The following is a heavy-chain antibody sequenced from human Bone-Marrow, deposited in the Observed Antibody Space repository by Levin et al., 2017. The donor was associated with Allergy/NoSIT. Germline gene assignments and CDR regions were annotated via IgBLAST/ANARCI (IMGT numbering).Heavy chain of an antibody. Sequence: GESLKISCAASGFTFSTYTMNWVRQAPGKGLEWVSYISSSSRTIYYADSVKGRFTISRDNAKNSLYLQMNTLRAEDTAVYYCARVRQQLLYAFDIWGQGTMVTVSS. D-gene: IGHD1-1*01. CDR2: ISSSSRTI. V-gene: IGHV3-48*01. J-gene: IGHJ3*02. CDR3: ARVRQQLLYAFDI. CDR1: GFTFSTYT.